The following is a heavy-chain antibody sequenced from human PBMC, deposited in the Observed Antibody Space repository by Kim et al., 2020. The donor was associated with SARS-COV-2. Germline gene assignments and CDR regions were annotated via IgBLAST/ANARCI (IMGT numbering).Heavy chain of an antibody. V-gene: IGHV3-9*01. CDR3: AKDIRRGSRGNYGMDV. CDR2: ISWDGGSI. CDR1: GFTFDAYA. J-gene: IGHJ6*02. Sequence: GGSLRLSCAASGFTFDAYAMHWVRQAPGKGLEWVSGISWDGGSIGYADSVKGRFTISRDNAKNSLYLQMNSLRAEDTALYYCAKDIRRGSRGNYGMDVWGQGTTVTVSS. D-gene: IGHD3-10*01.